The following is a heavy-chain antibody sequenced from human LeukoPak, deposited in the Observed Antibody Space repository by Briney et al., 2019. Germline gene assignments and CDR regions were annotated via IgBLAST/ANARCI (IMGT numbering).Heavy chain of an antibody. CDR1: GGTFSSYA. Sequence: SVKVSCKASGGTFSSYAISWVRQAPGQGLEWMGGIIPIFGTANYAQKFQGRVTITADESTSTAYMELSSLRSEDTAVYYCTRPNCSGGSCYHFDYWGQGTLVTVSS. J-gene: IGHJ4*02. CDR3: TRPNCSGGSCYHFDY. D-gene: IGHD2-15*01. V-gene: IGHV1-69*13. CDR2: IIPIFGTA.